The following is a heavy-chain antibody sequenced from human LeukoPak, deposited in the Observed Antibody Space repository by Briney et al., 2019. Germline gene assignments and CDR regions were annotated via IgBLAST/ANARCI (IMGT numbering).Heavy chain of an antibody. CDR1: GFTFSSHV. CDR2: IRNDENIN. CDR3: AREYHSPFDH. Sequence: GGSLRLSCAASGFTFSSHVMQWVRQAPGRGLEWVSFIRNDENINDYADSVKGRFTISRDNSKNTLYLQMNSLRTEDTAVYYCAREYHSPFDHWGHGTLVTVSS. V-gene: IGHV3-30*02. J-gene: IGHJ4*01. D-gene: IGHD2/OR15-2a*01.